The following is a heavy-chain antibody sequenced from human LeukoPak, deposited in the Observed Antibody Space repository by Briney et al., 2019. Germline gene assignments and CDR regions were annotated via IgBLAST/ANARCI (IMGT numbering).Heavy chain of an antibody. V-gene: IGHV4-34*01. J-gene: IGHJ4*02. CDR3: ARGGDSYCGGDCYRYFDY. CDR1: GGSFSGYY. CDR2: INHSGST. Sequence: SETLSLTCAVYGGSFSGYYWSWIRQPPGKGLEWIGEINHSGSTNYNPSLKSRVTISVDTSKNQFSLKLSSVTAADTAVYYCARGGDSYCGGDCYRYFDYWGQGTLVTVSS. D-gene: IGHD2-21*02.